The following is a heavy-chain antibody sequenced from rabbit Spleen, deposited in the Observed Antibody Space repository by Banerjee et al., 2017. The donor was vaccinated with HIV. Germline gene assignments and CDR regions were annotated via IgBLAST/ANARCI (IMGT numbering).Heavy chain of an antibody. J-gene: IGHJ6*01. CDR3: ARDTGSSFSTYGMDL. Sequence: QSLEEFGGDLVKPGASLTLTCTASGVSFSGDSYMCWVRQAPGKGLEWIACIDTGSRDFTYYASWAKGRFTISKTSSTTVTLQMTSLTVADTATYFCARDTGSSFSTYGMDLWGPGTLVTVS. CDR1: GVSFSGDSY. V-gene: IGHV1S40*01. CDR2: IDTGSRDFT. D-gene: IGHD8-1*01.